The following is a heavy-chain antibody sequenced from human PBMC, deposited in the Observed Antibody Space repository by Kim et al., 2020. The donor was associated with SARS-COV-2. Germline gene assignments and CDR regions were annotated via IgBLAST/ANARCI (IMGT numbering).Heavy chain of an antibody. CDR3: ARPSRYGDYNY. J-gene: IGHJ4*02. CDR2: IYYSGST. D-gene: IGHD4-17*01. V-gene: IGHV4-59*01. CDR1: GGSISSYY. Sequence: SETLSLTCTVSGGSISSYYWSWIRQPPGKGLEWIGYIYYSGSTNYNPSLKSRVTISVDTSKNQFSLKLSSVTAADTAVYYCARPSRYGDYNYWGQGTLVTVSS.